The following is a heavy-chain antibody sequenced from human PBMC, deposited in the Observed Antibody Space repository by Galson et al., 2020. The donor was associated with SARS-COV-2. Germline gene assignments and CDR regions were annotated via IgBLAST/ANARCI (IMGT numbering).Heavy chain of an antibody. CDR3: LIGGPIVATIQNHNYCYYGMDV. Sequence: GESLKISCAASGFTFSNAWMSWVRQAPGKGLEWVGRIKSKTDGGTTDYAAPVKGRFTISRDDSKNTLYLQMNSLKTEDTAVYYCLIGGPIVATIQNHNYCYYGMDVWGQGTTVTVSS. D-gene: IGHD5-12*01. J-gene: IGHJ6*02. V-gene: IGHV3-15*01. CDR2: IKSKTDGGTT. CDR1: GFTFSNAW.